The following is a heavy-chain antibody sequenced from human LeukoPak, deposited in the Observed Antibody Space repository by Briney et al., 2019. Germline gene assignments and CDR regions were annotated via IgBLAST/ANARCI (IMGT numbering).Heavy chain of an antibody. J-gene: IGHJ5*02. Sequence: GGSLRLSCAASGFTFSSYAMRWVRQAPGKGLERVSVISGSGGRTYYADSVKGMFTIYRDNSKNTLYLQMNSLRAEDTAIYYCAKGTTDSSNWYGWFDPWGQGTLVTVPS. CDR3: AKGTTDSSNWYGWFDP. CDR1: GFTFSSYA. CDR2: ISGSGGRT. V-gene: IGHV3-23*01. D-gene: IGHD6-13*01.